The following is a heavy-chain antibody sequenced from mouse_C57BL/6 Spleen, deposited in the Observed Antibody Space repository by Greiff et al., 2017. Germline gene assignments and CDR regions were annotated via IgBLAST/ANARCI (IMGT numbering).Heavy chain of an antibody. Sequence: DVKLVESGGGLVKPGGSLNLSCAASGFTFSDYGMHWVRQAPEKGLEWVAYISSGSSTIYYADTVKGRFTISRDNAKNTLFLQMTSLRSEDTAMYYCARLTGTSYAMDYWGQGTSVTVSS. CDR1: GFTFSDYG. V-gene: IGHV5-17*01. CDR3: ARLTGTSYAMDY. CDR2: ISSGSSTI. J-gene: IGHJ4*01. D-gene: IGHD4-1*01.